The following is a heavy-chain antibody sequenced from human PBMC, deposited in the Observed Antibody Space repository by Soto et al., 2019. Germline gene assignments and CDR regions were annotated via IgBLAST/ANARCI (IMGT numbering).Heavy chain of an antibody. J-gene: IGHJ5*02. CDR1: GGTFSSYT. D-gene: IGHD7-27*01. CDR2: IIPILGIA. CDR3: ARDAGVDGWFDP. Sequence: QVQLMQSGAEVKKPGSSVKVSCKASGGTFSSYTISWVRQAPGQGLEWMGRIIPILGIANYAQKFQGRVTITADKSTSTAYMELSSLRSEDTAVYYCARDAGVDGWFDPWGQGTLVTVSS. V-gene: IGHV1-69*08.